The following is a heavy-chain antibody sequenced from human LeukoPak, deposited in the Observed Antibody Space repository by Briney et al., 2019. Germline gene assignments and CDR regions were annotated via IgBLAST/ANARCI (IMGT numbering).Heavy chain of an antibody. Sequence: PGGSLRLSCAASGFTFSSYAMSWVRQAPGKGLEWVANIKQDGSEKYYVDSVKGRFTISRDNAKNSLYLQMNSLRAEDTAVYYCARPRRAWYFDYWGQGTLVTVSS. CDR1: GFTFSSYA. J-gene: IGHJ4*02. V-gene: IGHV3-7*01. CDR2: IKQDGSEK. CDR3: ARPRRAWYFDY.